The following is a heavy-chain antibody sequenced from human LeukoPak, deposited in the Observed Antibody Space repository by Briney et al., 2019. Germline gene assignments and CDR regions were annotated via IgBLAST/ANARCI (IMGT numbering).Heavy chain of an antibody. CDR3: ARDYCSSTSCYGGSWNWFDP. CDR2: IIPIFGTA. J-gene: IGHJ5*02. V-gene: IGHV1-69*13. Sequence: VKVSCKASGGTFSSYAISWVRQAPGQGLEWMGGIIPIFGTANYAQKFQGRVTITADESASTAYMELSSLRSEDTAVYYCARDYCSSTSCYGGSWNWFDPWGQGTLVTVSS. D-gene: IGHD2-2*01. CDR1: GGTFSSYA.